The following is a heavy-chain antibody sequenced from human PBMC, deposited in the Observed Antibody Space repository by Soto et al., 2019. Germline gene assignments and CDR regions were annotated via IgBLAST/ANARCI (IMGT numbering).Heavy chain of an antibody. V-gene: IGHV4-31*03. CDR3: ERDRHNNFFDP. D-gene: IGHD6-6*01. Sequence: SETLSLTCTVSGASMSSGGYYWTWIRQSPGKGLEWIGYIYYSGSTYYNPSLESRVAISLDTSRSQFSLTLHSVTAADTAIYYCERDRHNNFFDPWGQXTLVTVSS. CDR2: IYYSGST. CDR1: GASMSSGGYY. J-gene: IGHJ5*02.